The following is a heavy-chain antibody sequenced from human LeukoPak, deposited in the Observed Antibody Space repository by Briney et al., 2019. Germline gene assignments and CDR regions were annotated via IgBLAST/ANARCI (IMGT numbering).Heavy chain of an antibody. CDR1: GFTFSPYS. CDR3: ARSVEGNFDY. Sequence: GGSLRLSCAASGFTFSPYSINWIRQAPGKGLEWVSYINSVRTTYYADSVAGRLTISRDSAKNSVYLQMNSLRVEDTAVYYCARSVEGNFDYWGQGTVVTVSS. CDR2: INSVRTT. V-gene: IGHV3-48*01. J-gene: IGHJ4*02. D-gene: IGHD6-19*01.